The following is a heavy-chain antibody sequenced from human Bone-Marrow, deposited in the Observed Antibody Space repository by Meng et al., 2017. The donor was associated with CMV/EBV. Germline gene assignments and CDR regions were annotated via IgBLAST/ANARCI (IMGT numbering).Heavy chain of an antibody. J-gene: IGHJ4*02. D-gene: IGHD3-22*01. CDR3: ARAYDSSGYYSNYFDY. V-gene: IGHV1-2*02. CDR2: INPNSGGT. CDR1: YTFTGYY. Sequence: YTFTGYYMHWVRQAPGQGLEWMGWINPNSGGTNYAQKFQGRVTMTRDTSISTAYMELSRLRSDDTAVYYCARAYDSSGYYSNYFDYWGQGTLVTVSS.